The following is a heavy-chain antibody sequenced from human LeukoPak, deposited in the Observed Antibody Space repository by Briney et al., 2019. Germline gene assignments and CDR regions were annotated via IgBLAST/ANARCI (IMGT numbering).Heavy chain of an antibody. V-gene: IGHV3-33*01. Sequence: PGRSLRLSCAASGFTFSSYGMHWVRQAPGKGLEWVAVIWYDGSNKYYADSVKGRFIISRDNSKNTLYLQMNSLRAEDTAVYYCARVRVPAAMLDAFDIWGQGTMVTVSS. D-gene: IGHD2-2*01. CDR1: GFTFSSYG. J-gene: IGHJ3*02. CDR3: ARVRVPAAMLDAFDI. CDR2: IWYDGSNK.